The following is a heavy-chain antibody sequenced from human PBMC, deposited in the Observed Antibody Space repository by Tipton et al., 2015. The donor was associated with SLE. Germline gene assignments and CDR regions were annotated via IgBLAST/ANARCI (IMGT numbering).Heavy chain of an antibody. J-gene: IGHJ3*01. D-gene: IGHD3-22*01. CDR3: AREWVDSTGYGT. CDR1: GGSFSGYY. V-gene: IGHV4-34*01. CDR2: INHSGST. Sequence: TLSLTCAVYGGSFSGYYWSWIRQPPGKGLEWIGEINHSGSTNYNPSLKSRVTISVDTSKKQFSLKLSSVTAADTAVYYCAREWVDSTGYGTWGQGTMVTVSS.